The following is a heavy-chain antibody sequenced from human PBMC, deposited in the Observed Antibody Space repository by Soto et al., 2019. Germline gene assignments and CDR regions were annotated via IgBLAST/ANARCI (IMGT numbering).Heavy chain of an antibody. CDR3: ARADCTGAYCYSWPFNYGVDV. J-gene: IGHJ6*02. CDR1: GFTFNTYG. CDR2: IWYDGSNK. Sequence: QVQLVESGGGVVQPGGSLRLSCTTSGFTFNTYGMHWVRQAPGKGLEWVAIIWYDGSNKYYADSVKGRFTISRDNSNNTLYLQMISLRAEDTALYYCARADCTGAYCYSWPFNYGVDVWGQGTTVTVSS. D-gene: IGHD2-15*01. V-gene: IGHV3-33*08.